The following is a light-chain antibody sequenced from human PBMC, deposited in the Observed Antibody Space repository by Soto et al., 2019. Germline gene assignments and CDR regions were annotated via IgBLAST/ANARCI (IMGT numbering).Light chain of an antibody. Sequence: DIQMTQSPSTLSASVGDRVTITCRASQTIGSWLAWYQQKPGKAPELLIYDASTLEGGVPSRFSGSGSGTEFSLTITSLQPDDFATFYCQQYSSFPRTFGPGTKVEIK. J-gene: IGKJ3*01. CDR2: DAS. V-gene: IGKV1-5*01. CDR1: QTIGSW. CDR3: QQYSSFPRT.